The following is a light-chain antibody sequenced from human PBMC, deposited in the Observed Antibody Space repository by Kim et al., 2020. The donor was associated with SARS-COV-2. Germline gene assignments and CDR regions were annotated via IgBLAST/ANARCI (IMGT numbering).Light chain of an antibody. V-gene: IGLV2-14*03. Sequence: QSALTQPASVSGSPGQSITISCTGTSSDVGGYNYVSWYQQYPGKAPKLMIYDVSKRPSGVSNRFSGSKSGNTASLTISGLQAEDEAYYYCSSYTSSSTYVFGTGTKVTVL. CDR3: SSYTSSSTYV. J-gene: IGLJ1*01. CDR2: DVS. CDR1: SSDVGGYNY.